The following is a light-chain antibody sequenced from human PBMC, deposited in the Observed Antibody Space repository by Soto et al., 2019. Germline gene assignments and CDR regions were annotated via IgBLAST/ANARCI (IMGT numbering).Light chain of an antibody. CDR3: QQRSNSRRT. J-gene: IGKJ1*01. Sequence: EIVLTQSPATLSLSPGERATLSCRASQRVSSYLAWYQQKPGQAPRLLIYDASNRATGIPARFSGSGSGTDLTLTISSQEPEDSEVYHFQQRSNSRRTFGQGTKVEIK. CDR2: DAS. CDR1: QRVSSY. V-gene: IGKV3-11*01.